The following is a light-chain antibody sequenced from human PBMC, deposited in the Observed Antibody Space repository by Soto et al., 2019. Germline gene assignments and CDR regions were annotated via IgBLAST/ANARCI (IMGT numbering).Light chain of an antibody. CDR2: DGA. Sequence: IQMTHSPSTLSASVGDRFTMTCRASQSIGSWLAWYQHKPGIAPKLLIFDGARLESGVPSRFSGSGSGTEFTFTISSLQHDDFATYYCQQYNKFSPTFGQGTNVDIK. V-gene: IGKV1-5*01. J-gene: IGKJ1*01. CDR1: QSIGSW. CDR3: QQYNKFSPT.